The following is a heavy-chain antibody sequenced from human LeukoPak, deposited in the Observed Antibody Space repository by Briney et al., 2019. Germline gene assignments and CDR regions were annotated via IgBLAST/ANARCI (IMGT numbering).Heavy chain of an antibody. J-gene: IGHJ4*02. Sequence: SETLSLTCAVYGGSFSGYYWSWIRQPPGKGLEWIGEINHSGSTNYNPSLKSRVTISVDTSKNQFSLKLSSVTAADTAVYYCARAARTPTYYHDSSGFRRGYFDYWGQGTLVTVSS. CDR2: INHSGST. CDR3: ARAARTPTYYHDSSGFRRGYFDY. V-gene: IGHV4-34*01. D-gene: IGHD3-22*01. CDR1: GGSFSGYY.